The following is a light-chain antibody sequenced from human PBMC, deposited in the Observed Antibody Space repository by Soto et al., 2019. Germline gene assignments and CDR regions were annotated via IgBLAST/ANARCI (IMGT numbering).Light chain of an antibody. V-gene: IGLV1-40*01. CDR1: SSNIGAGYD. J-gene: IGLJ7*01. CDR3: QSYDSSLSGAV. CDR2: GNS. Sequence: QSVLTQPPSVSGAPGHRVTISCTGSSSNIGAGYDVHWYQQLPGTAPKLLIYGNSNRPSGVPDRFSGSKSGTSASLALTGLQAEDEADYYCQSYDSSLSGAVFGGGTQLTVL.